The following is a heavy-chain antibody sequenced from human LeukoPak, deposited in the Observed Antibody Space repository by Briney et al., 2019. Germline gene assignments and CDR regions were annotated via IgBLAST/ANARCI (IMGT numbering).Heavy chain of an antibody. CDR3: TTDPDDIVVVPAATLP. V-gene: IGHV3-15*01. CDR2: IKSKTDGGTT. D-gene: IGHD2-2*01. Sequence: GGSLRLSCAASGFTFSSYWMSWVRQAPGKGLEWVGRIKSKTDGGTTDYAAPVKGRFTISRDDSKNTLYLQMNSLKTEDTAVYYCTTDPDDIVVVPAATLPWGQGTLVTVSS. J-gene: IGHJ5*02. CDR1: GFTFSSYW.